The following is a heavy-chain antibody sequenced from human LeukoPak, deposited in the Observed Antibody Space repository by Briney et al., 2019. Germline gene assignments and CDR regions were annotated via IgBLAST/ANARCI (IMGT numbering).Heavy chain of an antibody. CDR3: ARADDSSGYLDTNFDY. CDR1: GYTFTSYG. Sequence: ASVEVSCKASGYTFTSYGISWVRQAPGQGLEWMGWISAHNGNTNYAQKLQGRVTMTTDTSTSTAYMELRSLRSDDTAVYYCARADDSSGYLDTNFDYWGQGTLVTVSS. D-gene: IGHD3-22*01. V-gene: IGHV1-18*01. J-gene: IGHJ4*02. CDR2: ISAHNGNT.